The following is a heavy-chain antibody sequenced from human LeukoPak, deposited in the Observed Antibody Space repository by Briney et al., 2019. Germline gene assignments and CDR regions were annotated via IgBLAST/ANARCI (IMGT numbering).Heavy chain of an antibody. Sequence: ASVKVSCKASGYTFTSYYMHWVRQAPGQGLEWMGIINPSGGSTSYAQKFQGRVTMTRDMSTSTVYMELSSLRSEDTAVYYCARPHRYDSSGYYSGLDYWGQGTLVTVSS. CDR2: INPSGGST. CDR1: GYTFTSYY. CDR3: ARPHRYDSSGYYSGLDY. V-gene: IGHV1-46*01. D-gene: IGHD3-22*01. J-gene: IGHJ4*02.